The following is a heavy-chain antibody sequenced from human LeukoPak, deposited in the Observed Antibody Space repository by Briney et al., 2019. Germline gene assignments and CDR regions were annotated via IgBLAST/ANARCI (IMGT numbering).Heavy chain of an antibody. J-gene: IGHJ4*02. Sequence: PSETLSLTCSASGDSISSDYWSWIRQPPGKGLEWIGYISYSGSTKSNPALKSRVTISGDRSKNQFSLKMTSVTAADTAVYYCARAGDGYNPYFDYWGQGTLVTVSS. CDR1: GDSISSDY. CDR3: ARAGDGYNPYFDY. V-gene: IGHV4-59*01. D-gene: IGHD5-24*01. CDR2: ISYSGST.